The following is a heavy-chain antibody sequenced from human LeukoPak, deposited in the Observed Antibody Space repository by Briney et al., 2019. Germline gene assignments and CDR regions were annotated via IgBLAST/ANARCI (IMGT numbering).Heavy chain of an antibody. Sequence: GRSLRLSRAVSRLTLNDYYKSWVRHAPGKGLEWVSYISSSSSYTNYADSVKGRFTISRDNAKNSLYLQMNSLRAEDTAVYYCAREEPNYYDSSGYYPFDYWGQGTLDTVSS. CDR3: AREEPNYYDSSGYYPFDY. CDR1: RLTLNDYY. V-gene: IGHV3-11*05. D-gene: IGHD3-22*01. J-gene: IGHJ4*02. CDR2: ISSSSSYT.